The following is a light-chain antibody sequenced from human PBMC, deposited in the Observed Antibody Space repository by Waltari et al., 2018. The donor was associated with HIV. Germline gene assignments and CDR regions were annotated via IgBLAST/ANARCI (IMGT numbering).Light chain of an antibody. V-gene: IGKV3-15*01. CDR2: DAY. CDR3: QQYNNWPYT. J-gene: IGKJ2*01. CDR1: QSIATN. Sequence: EIVMTQSPATLWLSPGQTATLSCRTRQSIATNLAWYQRKRGHAPILIIYDAYTGAAGVPPRFSGSGSGKEVNHTFGSPQSDDVSVYYGQQYNNWPYTF.